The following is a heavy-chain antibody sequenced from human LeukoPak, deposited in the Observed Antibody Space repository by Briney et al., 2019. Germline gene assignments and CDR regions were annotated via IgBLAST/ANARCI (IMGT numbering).Heavy chain of an antibody. D-gene: IGHD3-22*01. V-gene: IGHV4-39*07. J-gene: IGHJ4*02. Sequence: SETLSLTCTVSGGSISSSSYYWGWIRQPPGKGLEWIGSIYYSGSTYYNPSLKSRVTISVDTSKNQFSLKLSSVTAADTAVYYCARDPYYYYDSSGYGYWGQGTLVTVSS. CDR3: ARDPYYYYDSSGYGY. CDR2: IYYSGST. CDR1: GGSISSSSYY.